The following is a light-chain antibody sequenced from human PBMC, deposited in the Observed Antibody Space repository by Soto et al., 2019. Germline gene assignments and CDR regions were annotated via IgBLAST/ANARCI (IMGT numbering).Light chain of an antibody. Sequence: EIVLTQSPATLSLYPGERATLSCRASQSVSGYLAWYQQKPGQAPRLLIYDASNRATGIPARFSGSGSGTDFTLTISSLEPEDFAVYYCQQRGNLPYTFGQGTNLEIK. CDR3: QQRGNLPYT. CDR1: QSVSGY. CDR2: DAS. J-gene: IGKJ2*01. V-gene: IGKV3-11*01.